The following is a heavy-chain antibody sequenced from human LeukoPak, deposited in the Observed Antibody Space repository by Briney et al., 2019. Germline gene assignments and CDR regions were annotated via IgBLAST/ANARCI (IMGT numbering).Heavy chain of an antibody. CDR3: ARGRRIAVAGRWYWFDP. CDR1: GYTFTSYD. D-gene: IGHD6-19*01. V-gene: IGHV1-2*02. CDR2: INPNSGGT. J-gene: IGHJ5*02. Sequence: GASVKVSCKASGYTFTSYDINWVRQAPGQGLEWMGWINPNSGGTNYAQKFQGRVTMTRDTSISTAYMELSRLRSDDTAVYYCARGRRIAVAGRWYWFDPWGQGTLVTVSS.